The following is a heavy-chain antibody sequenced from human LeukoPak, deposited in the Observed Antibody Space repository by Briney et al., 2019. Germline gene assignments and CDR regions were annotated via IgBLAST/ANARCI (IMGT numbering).Heavy chain of an antibody. Sequence: PGGSLRLSCAASGFTFSSYNMNWVRQTPGKGLEWVSYISSSSSTIYYADSVKGRFTISRDNAKNSLYLQMNSLRAEDTAFYYCARVISGSYLVGFDYWGQGTLVTVSS. CDR1: GFTFSSYN. CDR2: ISSSSSTI. J-gene: IGHJ4*02. CDR3: ARVISGSYLVGFDY. V-gene: IGHV3-48*04. D-gene: IGHD1-26*01.